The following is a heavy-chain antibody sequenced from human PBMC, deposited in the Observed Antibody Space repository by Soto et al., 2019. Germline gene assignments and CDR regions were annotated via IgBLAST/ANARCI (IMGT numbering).Heavy chain of an antibody. CDR2: ISAYNGNT. J-gene: IGHJ6*03. V-gene: IGHV1-18*01. Sequence: ASVKVSCKASGYTFTSYGISWVRQAPGQGLEWMGWISAYNGNTNYAQKHQGRVTMTTDTSTSTAYMELRSLRSDDTAEYYCASVGYDCWSGESLYYYMDVWGKGTTVTVSS. D-gene: IGHD3-3*01. CDR3: ASVGYDCWSGESLYYYMDV. CDR1: GYTFTSYG.